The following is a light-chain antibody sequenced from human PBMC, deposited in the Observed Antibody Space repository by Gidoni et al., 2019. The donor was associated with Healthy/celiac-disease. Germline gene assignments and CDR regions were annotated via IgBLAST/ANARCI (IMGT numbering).Light chain of an antibody. CDR3: LQDYNYPFT. CDR1: QAIRND. V-gene: IGKV1-6*01. Sequence: AIQMTQSPSSLSASVGDRVTITCRASQAIRNDLGWYQQKPGKAPKLLIYAASSLQSGVPSRFSGSGSGTDFTLTISSLQPEDFATYYCLQDYNYPFTFGPXTKVDIK. J-gene: IGKJ3*01. CDR2: AAS.